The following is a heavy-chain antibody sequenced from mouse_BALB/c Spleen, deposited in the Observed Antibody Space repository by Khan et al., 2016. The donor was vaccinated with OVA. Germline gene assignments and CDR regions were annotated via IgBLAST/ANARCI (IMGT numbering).Heavy chain of an antibody. Sequence: QVQLKQSGPGLVAPSGFSLTSYGVHWVRQPPGKGLEWLGVIWAGGSTNYNSALMSRLSISKDNSKSQVFLKMNSLQTDDPAMYYCARLEDIWGQGTTLTVSS. CDR3: ARLEDI. CDR2: IWAGGST. J-gene: IGHJ2*01. V-gene: IGHV2-9*02. D-gene: IGHD1-3*01. CDR1: GFSLTSYG.